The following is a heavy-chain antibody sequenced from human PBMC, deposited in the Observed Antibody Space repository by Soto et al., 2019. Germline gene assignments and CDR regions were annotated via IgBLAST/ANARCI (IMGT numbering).Heavy chain of an antibody. V-gene: IGHV4-31*03. Sequence: QVQLRESGPGLMQPSQTLSLTCTVSGGSLREFGHFWTWIRQRPGCGLEWIGYSTYTGVTYYSPSLQSRISISVDTSKNQFSLTLNSVTAADTAVYYCATDSGGPPLNRFDSWGHGTLVTVSS. CDR1: GGSLREFGHF. J-gene: IGHJ5*01. CDR3: ATDSGGPPLNRFDS. D-gene: IGHD3-16*01. CDR2: STYTGVT.